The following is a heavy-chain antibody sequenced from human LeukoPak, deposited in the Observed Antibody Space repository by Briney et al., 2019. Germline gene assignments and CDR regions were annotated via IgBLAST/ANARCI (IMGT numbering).Heavy chain of an antibody. CDR2: VNGGNGNT. Sequence: ASVKVPCKAPEYSFTNYDIHWVRQAPGQRLEWMGWVNGGNGNTKYSQNFQGRVTITRDTSASTAYMELSSLTSEDTAVYYCARQEYCSGGSCYTWFDPWGQGTLVTVSS. CDR3: ARQEYCSGGSCYTWFDP. D-gene: IGHD2-15*01. V-gene: IGHV1-3*01. J-gene: IGHJ5*02. CDR1: EYSFTNYD.